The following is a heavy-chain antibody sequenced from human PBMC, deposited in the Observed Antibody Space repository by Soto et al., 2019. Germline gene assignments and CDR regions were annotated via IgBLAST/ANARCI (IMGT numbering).Heavy chain of an antibody. CDR2: IWYDGSNK. CDR1: GFTFSSYG. Sequence: QVQLVESGGGVVQPGTSLRLSCAASGFTFSSYGMHWVRQAPGKGLEWVALIWYDGSNKNYADSVKGRFTIPRDNPRNTLYLQMNSLSAEDTAVYYCARIKSTIWAEGEDYWGQGTLVTVSS. V-gene: IGHV3-33*01. J-gene: IGHJ4*02. CDR3: ARIKSTIWAEGEDY. D-gene: IGHD3-16*01.